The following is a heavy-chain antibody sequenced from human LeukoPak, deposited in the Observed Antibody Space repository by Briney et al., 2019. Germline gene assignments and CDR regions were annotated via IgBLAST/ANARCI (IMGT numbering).Heavy chain of an antibody. CDR3: ASGRVTKRVVVLKAFQY. CDR2: ITHSGST. J-gene: IGHJ4*02. V-gene: IGHV4-34*01. Sequence: PSETLSLTCSVYGGSFSGYYWSWIRQPPGKGREWCGEITHSGSTNYNPSHESRVTISVDTSKKHFSQEESSVTAADTADYYCASGRVTKRVVVLKAFQYSGPRTLVTVSS. D-gene: IGHD3-22*01. CDR1: GGSFSGYY.